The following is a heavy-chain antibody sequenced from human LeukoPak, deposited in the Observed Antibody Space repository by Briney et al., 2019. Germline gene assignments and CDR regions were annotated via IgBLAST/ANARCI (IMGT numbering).Heavy chain of an antibody. CDR2: IRYDGSNK. Sequence: GGSLRLSCAASGFTFSSYGMHWVRQAPGKGLDWVAFIRYDGSNKYYADSVKGRFTISRDNSKNTMYLQMNSLRAEDTAVYYCAKDEESYYYDSSGYRESPHAFDIWGQGTMVTVSS. J-gene: IGHJ3*02. D-gene: IGHD3-22*01. CDR3: AKDEESYYYDSSGYRESPHAFDI. V-gene: IGHV3-30*02. CDR1: GFTFSSYG.